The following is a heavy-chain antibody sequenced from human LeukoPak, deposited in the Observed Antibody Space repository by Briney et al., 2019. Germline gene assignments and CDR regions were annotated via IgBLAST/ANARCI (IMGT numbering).Heavy chain of an antibody. V-gene: IGHV4-39*07. J-gene: IGHJ4*01. CDR2: IYYTGTT. Sequence: SETRSLTCTVSGGSISGYYWGWIRQPPGKGLEWIGSIYYTGTTYYNPSLKSRVAMSLDASKNQFSLNLNSVTAADTAVYYCAREGNYYGFYYFDYWGQGTLVTVSS. CDR3: AREGNYYGFYYFDY. D-gene: IGHD3-10*01. CDR1: GGSISGYY.